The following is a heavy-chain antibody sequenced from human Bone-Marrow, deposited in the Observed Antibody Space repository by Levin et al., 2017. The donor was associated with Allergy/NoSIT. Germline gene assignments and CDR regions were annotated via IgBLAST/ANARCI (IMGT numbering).Heavy chain of an antibody. Sequence: PGESLKISCAASGFNFITYAMSWVRQAPGKGLEWVSVVSGGGGSTQYADSVKGRFTISRDNSKSTLYLQMNSLRAEDTAVYYCAKDTKRRARYGDYDAFDYWGQGTLVTVSS. CDR2: VSGGGGST. V-gene: IGHV3-23*01. J-gene: IGHJ4*02. CDR3: AKDTKRRARYGDYDAFDY. D-gene: IGHD4-17*01. CDR1: GFNFITYA.